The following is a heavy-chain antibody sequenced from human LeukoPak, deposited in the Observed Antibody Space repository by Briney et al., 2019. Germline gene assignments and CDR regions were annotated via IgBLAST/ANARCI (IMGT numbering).Heavy chain of an antibody. J-gene: IGHJ4*02. Sequence: SETLSLTCALSTVSGSSGNFWSWVRQPPGEGLEWIGEVHKSGRTNYNPSLKTRVTISIDASKNQLSLELTSVTAADTAVYYCAREGGPYRPLDYSGQGTLVTVAS. CDR2: VHKSGRT. CDR3: AREGGPYRPLDY. V-gene: IGHV4-4*02. CDR1: TVSGSSGNF.